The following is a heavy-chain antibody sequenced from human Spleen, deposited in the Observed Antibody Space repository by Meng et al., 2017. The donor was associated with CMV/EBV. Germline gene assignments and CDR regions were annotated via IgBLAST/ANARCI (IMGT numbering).Heavy chain of an antibody. J-gene: IGHJ4*02. Sequence: QWQLQRWVAGLLKPSESLSLACVVDGCSFRSYYLSWVRQPPGKGLEWIGEINHSGSTNYNPSLKSRVTISVDTSKNQFSLKLSSVTAADTAVYSCARGPRYSSSWYNYWGQGTLVTVSS. CDR3: ARGPRYSSSWYNY. CDR1: GCSFRSYY. CDR2: INHSGST. D-gene: IGHD6-13*01. V-gene: IGHV4-34*01.